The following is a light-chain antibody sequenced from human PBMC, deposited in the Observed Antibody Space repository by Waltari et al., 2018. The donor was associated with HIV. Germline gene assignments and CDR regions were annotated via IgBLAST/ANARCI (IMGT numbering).Light chain of an antibody. CDR1: QSVYTN. J-gene: IGKJ2*01. CDR2: GAT. Sequence: MMPSPDTFPVSQGVGVTSTYRASQSVYTNVAWYQQRPGQAPRLLIYGATTRAAGFPARFSGGGSGTEFTLTISSLQSEDFAVYFCHQYNNWPYTFGQGTKLDIK. V-gene: IGKV3-15*01. CDR3: HQYNNWPYT.